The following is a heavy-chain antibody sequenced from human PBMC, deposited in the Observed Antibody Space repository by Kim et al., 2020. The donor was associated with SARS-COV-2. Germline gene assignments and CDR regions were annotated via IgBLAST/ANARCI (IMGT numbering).Heavy chain of an antibody. Sequence: GGSLRLSCAASGFTFSASAMHWVRQASGKGLEWVGRIRSKPTNYATSYAASVTGRFTISRDDSTNTVYLQMDSLKTDDTAVYFFSRHSGKHGDRGFNNWGQGTLVTVSA. CDR3: SRHSGKHGDRGFNN. J-gene: IGHJ4*02. CDR2: IRSKPTNYAT. CDR1: GFTFSASA. D-gene: IGHD4-17*01. V-gene: IGHV3-73*01.